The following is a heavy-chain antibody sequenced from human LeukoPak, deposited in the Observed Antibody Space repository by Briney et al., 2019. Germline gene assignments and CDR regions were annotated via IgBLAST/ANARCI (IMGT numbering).Heavy chain of an antibody. CDR3: ARVQAGSSLVGAKGYYYYYYMDV. CDR2: INSDGSST. J-gene: IGHJ6*03. CDR1: GFTFSSYW. V-gene: IGHV3-74*01. D-gene: IGHD1-26*01. Sequence: GGSLRLSCAASGFTFSSYWMHWVRQAPGKGLVWVSRINSDGSSTSYADSVKGRFTISRDNAKNTLYLQMNSLRAEDTAVYYCARVQAGSSLVGAKGYYYYYYMDVWGKGTTVTVSS.